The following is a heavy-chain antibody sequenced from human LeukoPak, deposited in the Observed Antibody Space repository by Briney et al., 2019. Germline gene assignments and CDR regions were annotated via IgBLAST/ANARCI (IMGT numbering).Heavy chain of an antibody. J-gene: IGHJ4*02. CDR3: ARLGLGSSRDY. V-gene: IGHV4-34*01. CDR2: IYYSGTT. D-gene: IGHD6-6*01. Sequence: SETLSLTCAVYGGSFSGYYWSWIRRPPGKGLEWIGSIYYSGTTYYNPSLKSRVTISVDTSKNQFSLKLSSVTAADTAVYYCARLGLGSSRDYWGQGTLVTVSS. CDR1: GGSFSGYY.